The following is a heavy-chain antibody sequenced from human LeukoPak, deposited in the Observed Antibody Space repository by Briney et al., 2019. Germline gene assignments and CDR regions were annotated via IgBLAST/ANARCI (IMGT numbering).Heavy chain of an antibody. CDR2: IYYSGST. V-gene: IGHV4-39*01. CDR1: GGSISSSSYY. J-gene: IGHJ3*02. CDR3: ARTRPDDFLWGSGYLDAFDI. D-gene: IGHD3-3*01. Sequence: SETLSLTCIVSGGSISSSSYYWGWIRQPPGKGLEWIGSIYYSGSTYYNPSLKSRVTISVDTSKNQFSLKLSSVTAADTAVYYCARTRPDDFLWGSGYLDAFDIWGQGTMVTVSS.